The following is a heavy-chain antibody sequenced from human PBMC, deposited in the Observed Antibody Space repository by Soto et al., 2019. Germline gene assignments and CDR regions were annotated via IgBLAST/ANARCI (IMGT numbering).Heavy chain of an antibody. V-gene: IGHV3-30*18. CDR3: AKVRRRITMIVVVPTGAFDI. Sequence: PGGSLRLSCAASGFTFSSYGMHWVRQAPGKGLEWVAVISYDGSNKYYADSVKGRFTISRDNSMNTLYLQMNSLRAEDTAVYYCAKVRRRITMIVVVPTGAFDIWGQGTMVTVSS. CDR1: GFTFSSYG. J-gene: IGHJ3*02. D-gene: IGHD3-22*01. CDR2: ISYDGSNK.